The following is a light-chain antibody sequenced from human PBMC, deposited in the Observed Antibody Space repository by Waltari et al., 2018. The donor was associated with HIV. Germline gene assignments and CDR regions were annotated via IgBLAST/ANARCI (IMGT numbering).Light chain of an antibody. CDR3: QQRRAWPIT. Sequence: EIVLTQSPVTLSFSVGERATVSCRASQGVFTYLAWYHQRHGQPPRLLIYDASNRATGIPPRFSASGSGTDFNLTISGLESEDFGLYFCQQRRAWPITFGQGTKVEIK. CDR2: DAS. J-gene: IGKJ2*01. CDR1: QGVFTY. V-gene: IGKV3-11*01.